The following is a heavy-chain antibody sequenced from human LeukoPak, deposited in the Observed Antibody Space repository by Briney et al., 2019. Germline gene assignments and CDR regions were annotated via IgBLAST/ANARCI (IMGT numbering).Heavy chain of an antibody. CDR1: GFTFSSYS. Sequence: GSLRLSCAASGFTFSSYSMNWVRQAPGKGLEWVSSISSSSSYIYYADSVKGRFTISRDNAKNSLYLQMNSLRAEDTAVYYCARHYDILTGYYDPFDYWGQGTLVTVSS. CDR2: ISSSSSYI. J-gene: IGHJ4*02. V-gene: IGHV3-21*01. CDR3: ARHYDILTGYYDPFDY. D-gene: IGHD3-9*01.